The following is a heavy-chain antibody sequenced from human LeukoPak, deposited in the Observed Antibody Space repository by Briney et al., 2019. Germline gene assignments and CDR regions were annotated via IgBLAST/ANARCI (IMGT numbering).Heavy chain of an antibody. CDR3: AKDGRGVVTASRFDY. Sequence: PGRSLRLSCAASGFTFSSYGMHWVRQAPGKGLEWVAVISYDGSNKYYVDSVKGRFTISRDNSKNTLYLQMNSLRAEDTAVYYCAKDGRGVVTASRFDYWGQGTLVTVSS. J-gene: IGHJ4*02. D-gene: IGHD4-23*01. CDR2: ISYDGSNK. CDR1: GFTFSSYG. V-gene: IGHV3-30*18.